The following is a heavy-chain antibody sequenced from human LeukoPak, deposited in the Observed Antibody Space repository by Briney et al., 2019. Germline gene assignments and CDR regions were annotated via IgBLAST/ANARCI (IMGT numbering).Heavy chain of an antibody. D-gene: IGHD1-14*01. J-gene: IGHJ4*02. V-gene: IGHV3-23*01. CDR2: SNSGGGSK. CDR1: GFTLKNHP. Sequence: GGALRLSCAASGFTLKNHPRNWVRQAPGEGREWVSGSNSGGGSKYYTDSVKGRFNITRDTSKNMLYLQMNRLRADDTAVYFCANDLSYNLVCFDYWGRGTLVIVSA. CDR3: ANDLSYNLVCFDY.